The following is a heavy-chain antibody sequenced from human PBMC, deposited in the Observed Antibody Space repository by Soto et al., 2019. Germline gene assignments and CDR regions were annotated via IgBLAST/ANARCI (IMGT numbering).Heavy chain of an antibody. CDR3: ARPASGWYSETDY. D-gene: IGHD6-19*01. CDR2: ISGSGGST. CDR1: GFTFSSYA. J-gene: IGHJ4*02. Sequence: EVQLLESGGGLVQPGGSLRLSCVASGFTFSSYAMSWVRQAPGKGLEWVSVISGSGGSTYYADSVKGRFTISRDNSKNTLYLQMNSLRAEDTAVYYCARPASGWYSETDYWGQGTLVTVSS. V-gene: IGHV3-23*01.